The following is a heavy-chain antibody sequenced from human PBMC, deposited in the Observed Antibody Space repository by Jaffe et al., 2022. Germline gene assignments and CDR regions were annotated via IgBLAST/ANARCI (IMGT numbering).Heavy chain of an antibody. V-gene: IGHV4-4*02. Sequence: QVQLQESGPGLVKPSGTLSLTCAVSGGSISSSNWWSWIRQPPGKGLEWIGEIYHSGSTNYNPSLKSRVTISVDKSKNQFSLKLSSVTAADTAVYYCARGPTYYYDSSGYSSFFDYWGQGTLVTVSS. CDR2: IYHSGST. CDR3: ARGPTYYYDSSGYSSFFDY. CDR1: GGSISSSNW. D-gene: IGHD3-22*01. J-gene: IGHJ4*02.